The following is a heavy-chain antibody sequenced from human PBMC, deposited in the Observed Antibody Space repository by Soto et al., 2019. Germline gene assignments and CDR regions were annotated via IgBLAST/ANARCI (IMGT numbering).Heavy chain of an antibody. J-gene: IGHJ6*02. V-gene: IGHV1-18*01. CDR3: ARDYIIAPPRQPEYGMDV. CDR2: ISAYNGNT. CDR1: GYTFTSYG. D-gene: IGHD3-10*01. Sequence: GASVKVSCTASGYTFTSYGISCVRQAPRQGLEWMGWISAYNGNTNYAQKLQGRVTMTTDTSTGTAYMELRSLRSDDTAVYYCARDYIIAPPRQPEYGMDVWGQGTTVTVSS.